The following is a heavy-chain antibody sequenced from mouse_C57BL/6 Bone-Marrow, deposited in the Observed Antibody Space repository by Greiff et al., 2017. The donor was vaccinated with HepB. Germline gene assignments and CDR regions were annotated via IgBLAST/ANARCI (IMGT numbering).Heavy chain of an antibody. V-gene: IGHV1-59*01. Sequence: QVQLKESGAELVRPGTSVKLSCKASGYTFTSYWMHWVKQRPGQGLEWIGVIDPSDSYTNYNQKFKGKATLTVDTSSSTAYMQLSSLTSEDSAVYYCARRVDGYVDYWGQGTTLTVSS. CDR1: GYTFTSYW. D-gene: IGHD2-3*01. CDR2: IDPSDSYT. CDR3: ARRVDGYVDY. J-gene: IGHJ2*01.